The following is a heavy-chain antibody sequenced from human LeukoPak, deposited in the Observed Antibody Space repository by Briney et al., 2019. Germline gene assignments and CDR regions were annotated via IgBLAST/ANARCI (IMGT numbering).Heavy chain of an antibody. CDR3: ARDTRGSPYYGLDV. J-gene: IGHJ6*02. CDR2: INTDGSNI. CDR1: GFTFSTYW. V-gene: IGHV3-74*01. Sequence: GGSLRLSCAASGFTFSTYWMHWFRQAPGKGLVWVSLINTDGSNINYADSVKGRFTISRDNAKNSLYLQMNSLRAEDTALYYCARDTRGSPYYGLDVWGQGTTVTVPS. D-gene: IGHD1-1*01.